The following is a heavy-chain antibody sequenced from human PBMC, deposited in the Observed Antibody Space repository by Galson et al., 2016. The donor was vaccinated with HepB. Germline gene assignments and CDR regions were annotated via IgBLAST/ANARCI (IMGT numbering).Heavy chain of an antibody. CDR3: ARDDSGGWYGFHYGMDV. CDR2: IYYSGRT. V-gene: IGHV4-59*01. D-gene: IGHD6-19*01. J-gene: IGHJ6*02. Sequence: SETLSLTCTVSGASTSGYYLSWIRQPPGKGLEWIGYIYYSGRTNYNPSLKSRVTISVDTSKNQFSLKLSSVTAADTAVYYCARDDSGGWYGFHYGMDVWGQGTTVTVSS. CDR1: GASTSGYY.